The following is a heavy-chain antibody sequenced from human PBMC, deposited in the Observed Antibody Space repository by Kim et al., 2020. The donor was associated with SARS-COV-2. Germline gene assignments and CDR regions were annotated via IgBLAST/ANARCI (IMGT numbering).Heavy chain of an antibody. Sequence: QKVPGRVTMTRDTSTSTVYMELSSLRSEDTAVYYCARVGTATANYYYGMDVWGQGTTVTVSS. V-gene: IGHV1-46*01. CDR3: ARVGTATANYYYGMDV. J-gene: IGHJ6*02. D-gene: IGHD6-25*01.